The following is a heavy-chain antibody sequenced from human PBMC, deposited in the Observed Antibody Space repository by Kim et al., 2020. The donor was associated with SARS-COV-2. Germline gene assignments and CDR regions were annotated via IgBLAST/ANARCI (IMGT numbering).Heavy chain of an antibody. Sequence: ASVKVSCKASGYSFTSYGISWVRQAPGQGLQWMGWTSAYNGNTNYAQNLQGRVTMTTDTSTSTAYMELRSMTSDDTAVYYCARDTPRRGYSYGREFDYWGQGTLVTVSS. V-gene: IGHV1-18*01. J-gene: IGHJ4*02. CDR1: GYSFTSYG. CDR2: TSAYNGNT. CDR3: ARDTPRRGYSYGREFDY. D-gene: IGHD5-18*01.